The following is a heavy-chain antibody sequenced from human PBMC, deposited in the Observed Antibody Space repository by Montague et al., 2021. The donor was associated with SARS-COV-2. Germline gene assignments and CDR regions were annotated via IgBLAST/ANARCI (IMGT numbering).Heavy chain of an antibody. Sequence: SQSLSLTCAVHGTSFSGYYLNRIRQPPGKGLEWIGEINHGGSTKYSPSLKSRLTISADTSKNQFSLKLTSVAAADTAVYYCARLRDGVVPSPILGVGPYYSYYYMDVWGGGTTVTVSS. D-gene: IGHD3-10*01. CDR2: INHGGST. V-gene: IGHV4-34*01. CDR1: GTSFSGYY. CDR3: ARLRDGVVPSPILGVGPYYSYYYMDV. J-gene: IGHJ6*03.